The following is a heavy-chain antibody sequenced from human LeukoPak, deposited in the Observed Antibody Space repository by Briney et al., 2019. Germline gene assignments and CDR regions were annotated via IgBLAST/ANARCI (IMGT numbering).Heavy chain of an antibody. Sequence: SGTLSLTCTVSGGSISSYYWSWIRQPPGKGLEWIGYIYYSGSTNYNPSLKSRVTISVDTSKNQFSLKLSSVTAADTAVYYCARHEFGYSSSWYVYWGQGTLVTVSS. J-gene: IGHJ4*02. CDR3: ARHEFGYSSSWYVY. D-gene: IGHD6-13*01. CDR2: IYYSGST. V-gene: IGHV4-59*08. CDR1: GGSISSYY.